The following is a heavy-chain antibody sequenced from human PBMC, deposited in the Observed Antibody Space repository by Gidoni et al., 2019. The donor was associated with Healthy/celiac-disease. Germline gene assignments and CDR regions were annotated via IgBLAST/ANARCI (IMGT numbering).Heavy chain of an antibody. CDR2: ISYDGSNK. Sequence: QVQLVESGGGVVQPGRSLRLSCAASGFTFSSYGMHWVRQAPGKGLEWVAVISYDGSNKYYADSVKGRFTISRDNSKNTLYLQMNSLRAEDTAVYYCAKAHCSGGSCFDYWGQGTLVTVSS. D-gene: IGHD2-15*01. V-gene: IGHV3-30*18. CDR3: AKAHCSGGSCFDY. J-gene: IGHJ4*02. CDR1: GFTFSSYG.